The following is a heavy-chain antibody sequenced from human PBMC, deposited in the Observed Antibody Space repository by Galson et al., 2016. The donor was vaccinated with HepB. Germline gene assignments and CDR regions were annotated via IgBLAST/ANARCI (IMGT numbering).Heavy chain of an antibody. CDR2: IRYTGTT. CDR3: ARGNGWHDY. Sequence: SETLSLTCSVPGGDISYYFWTWMRQSPGKSLEWIGNIRYTGTTDYHPSLQSRASISLDRTYSRFSLTLKSMTAADTAVYYCARGNGWHDYWSQGGLVIVSS. J-gene: IGHJ4*02. V-gene: IGHV4-59*12. D-gene: IGHD2-15*01. CDR1: GGDISYYF.